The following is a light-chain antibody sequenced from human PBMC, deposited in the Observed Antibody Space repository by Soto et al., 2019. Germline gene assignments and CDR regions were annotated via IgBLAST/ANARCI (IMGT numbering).Light chain of an antibody. V-gene: IGKV1-5*03. CDR1: QSISSW. J-gene: IGKJ2*01. CDR2: KAS. CDR3: QQYNSYWYT. Sequence: DIQLTQSPSTLSASVGDRVTITCRASQSISSWLAWYQQKPGKAPKLLIYKASSLESGVPSRFSGSGSGTEFTLTISSLQPDDFATYDCQQYNSYWYTFGQGTKLEIK.